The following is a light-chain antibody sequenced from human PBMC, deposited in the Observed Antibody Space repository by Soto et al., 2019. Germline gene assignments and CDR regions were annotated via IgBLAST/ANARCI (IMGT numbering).Light chain of an antibody. Sequence: QVTHSPSKQSRSVGYRFNINSWASQTISSWLAWYQQKPGKAPKLLIYAASSLQSGVPSRFSGSGSGTDFTLTISSLKPEDFANYYCQQSYSTHTWTFGHGTKVDIK. V-gene: IGKV1-39*01. CDR1: QTISSW. J-gene: IGKJ1*01. CDR3: QQSYSTHTWT. CDR2: AAS.